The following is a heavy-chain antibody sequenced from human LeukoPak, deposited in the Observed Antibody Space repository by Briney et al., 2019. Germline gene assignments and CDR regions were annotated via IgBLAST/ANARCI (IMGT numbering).Heavy chain of an antibody. CDR3: ARLGCSSTSCYPIRYWYFDL. D-gene: IGHD2-2*01. V-gene: IGHV4-59*08. J-gene: IGHJ2*01. CDR1: GGSISSYY. CDR2: IYYSVST. Sequence: SETLSLTCTVSGGSISSYYWSWIRQPPGKGLEWIGYIYYSVSTNYNPSLKSRVTISVDTSKNQFSLKLSSVTAADTAVYYCARLGCSSTSCYPIRYWYFDLWGRGTLVTVS.